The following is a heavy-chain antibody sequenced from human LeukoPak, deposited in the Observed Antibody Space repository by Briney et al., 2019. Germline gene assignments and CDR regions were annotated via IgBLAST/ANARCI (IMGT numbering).Heavy chain of an antibody. CDR1: GFTFDDYA. J-gene: IGHJ4*02. CDR2: ISGSGGST. V-gene: IGHV3-23*01. Sequence: GGSLRLSCAASGFTFDDYAMHWVRQAPGKGLEWVSAISGSGGSTYYADSVKGRFTISRDNSKNTLYLQMNSLRAEDTAVYYCAKDITAVTTSALGDWGQGTLVTVSS. D-gene: IGHD4-17*01. CDR3: AKDITAVTTSALGD.